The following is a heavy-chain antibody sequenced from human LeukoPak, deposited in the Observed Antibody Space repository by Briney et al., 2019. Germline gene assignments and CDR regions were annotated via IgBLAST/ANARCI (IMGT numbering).Heavy chain of an antibody. CDR1: GFTFSSYA. V-gene: IGHV3-23*03. CDR3: ARDALIDYSRPFDI. D-gene: IGHD3-16*01. CDR2: IYSGGNT. J-gene: IGHJ3*02. Sequence: PGGSLRLSCAASGFTFSSYAMSWVRQAPGKGLEWVSVIYSGGNTYYADSVKGRFTISRDNSKNTLYLQMNSLRAEDTAVYYCARDALIDYSRPFDIWGQGTMVTVSS.